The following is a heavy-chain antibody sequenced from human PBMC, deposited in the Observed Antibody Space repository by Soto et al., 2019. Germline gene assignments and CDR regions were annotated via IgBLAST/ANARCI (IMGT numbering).Heavy chain of an antibody. CDR1: GYSFIDYG. D-gene: IGHD3-16*02. CDR2: ISAYYGDT. V-gene: IGHV1-18*04. CDR3: TREVELGGLIANGY. J-gene: IGHJ4*02. Sequence: QVQLVQSGPEVKKPGASVKVSCKASGYSFIDYGITWVRQAPGQGLEWMGWISAYYGDTDYAQKFQGRVTLTRDTSTTTAFMELSSLRSDDTAVYYCTREVELGGLIANGYWGQGTLVTVSS.